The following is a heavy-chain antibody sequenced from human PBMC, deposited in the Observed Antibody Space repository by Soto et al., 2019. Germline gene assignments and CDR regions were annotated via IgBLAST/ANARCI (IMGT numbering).Heavy chain of an antibody. CDR2: MNPNSGDT. Sequence: QVQLVQSGAEVKKPGASVKVSCTFTSYDINWVRQAAGQGLEWMAWMNPNSGDTRYAQQFQGRVTMTRDTSKFTADMELSNLRSEDTAVYYCARGPGSSDWRFSYYYMDVWDQGTTVTVSS. V-gene: IGHV1-8*01. CDR1: FTSYD. D-gene: IGHD6-19*01. J-gene: IGHJ6*02. CDR3: ARGPGSSDWRFSYYYMDV.